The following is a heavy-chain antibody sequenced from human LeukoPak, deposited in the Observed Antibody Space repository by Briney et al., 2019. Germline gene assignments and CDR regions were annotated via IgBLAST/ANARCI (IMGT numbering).Heavy chain of an antibody. CDR3: ARLRGYSYGYGVY. V-gene: IGHV3-48*04. D-gene: IGHD5-18*01. Sequence: GGSLRLSCAASGFTFSSYSMNWVRQAPGKGLEWVSYISSSGNTIDYADSVKGRFTISRDNAKNSLYLQMVSLRAEDTAVYYCARLRGYSYGYGVYWGQGTLVTVSS. J-gene: IGHJ4*02. CDR2: ISSSGNTI. CDR1: GFTFSSYS.